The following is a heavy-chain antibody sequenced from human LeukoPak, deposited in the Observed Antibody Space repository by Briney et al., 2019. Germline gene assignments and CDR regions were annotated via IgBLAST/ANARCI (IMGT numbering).Heavy chain of an antibody. V-gene: IGHV3-21*01. J-gene: IGHJ4*02. D-gene: IGHD6-6*01. CDR1: GFTFSNYW. CDR2: ITSSSSYI. Sequence: GGSLRLSCAASGFTFSNYWMSWVRQAPGKGLEWVSFITSSSSYIYYGDSVKGRFTISRDNAKNSLYLQMNSLRAEDTAVYYCARARSSSSRTIDYWGQGTLVTVSS. CDR3: ARARSSSSRTIDY.